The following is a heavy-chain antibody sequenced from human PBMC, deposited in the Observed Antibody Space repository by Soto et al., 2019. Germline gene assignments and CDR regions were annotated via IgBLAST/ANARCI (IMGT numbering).Heavy chain of an antibody. D-gene: IGHD5-18*01. Sequence: PGGSLRLSCSASGFTFSSYAMHWVRQAPGKGLEYVSAISSNGGSTYYADSVKGRFTISRDNSKNTLYLQMSSLRAEDTAVYYCVKDGVESYGYFHYYGMDVWGKGTKGTVAS. CDR1: GFTFSSYA. J-gene: IGHJ6*04. CDR3: VKDGVESYGYFHYYGMDV. CDR2: ISSNGGST. V-gene: IGHV3-64D*06.